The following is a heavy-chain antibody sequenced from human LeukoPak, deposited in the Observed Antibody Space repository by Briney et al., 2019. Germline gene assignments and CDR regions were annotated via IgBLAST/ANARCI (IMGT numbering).Heavy chain of an antibody. D-gene: IGHD1-26*01. CDR2: ISYDGNNE. CDR3: GRALTRGAPDY. Sequence: GGSLRLSCAASGFTFSSYSMHWVRQAPGKGLEWGAGISYDGNNEFYAGSVKGQFTISRDNSKNTVYLQMNSLRADDTAVYYCGRALTRGAPDYWGQGTLVTVSS. J-gene: IGHJ4*02. V-gene: IGHV3-30*04. CDR1: GFTFSSYS.